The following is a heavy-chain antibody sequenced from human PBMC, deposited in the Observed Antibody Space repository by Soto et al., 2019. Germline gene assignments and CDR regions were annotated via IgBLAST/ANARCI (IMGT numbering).Heavy chain of an antibody. CDR3: ARGVADCSGGSCFPRGIDN. Sequence: GGSMKGSCKASGGTLSTHTINRGRQAPGQRAEWMGRIIPILGIANYAQKFQGRVTITADKSTSTAYMELSSLRSEDTAVYYCARGVADCSGGSCFPRGIDNWGQGTLVTVSS. CDR2: IIPILGIA. CDR1: GGTLSTHT. D-gene: IGHD2-15*01. V-gene: IGHV1-69*02. J-gene: IGHJ4*02.